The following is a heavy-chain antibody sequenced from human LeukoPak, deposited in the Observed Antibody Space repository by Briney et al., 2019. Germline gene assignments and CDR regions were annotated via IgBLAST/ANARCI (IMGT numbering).Heavy chain of an antibody. V-gene: IGHV4-30-2*01. CDR3: ARVSSDYGYYYMDV. J-gene: IGHJ6*03. Sequence: PSETLSLTCTVSGGSISSGGYYWSWTRQPPGKGLEWIGYIYHSGSTYYNPSLKSRVTISVDRSKNQFSLKLSSVTAADTAVYYCARVSSDYGYYYMDVWGKGTTVTVSS. CDR2: IYHSGST. CDR1: GGSISSGGYY. D-gene: IGHD3-16*02.